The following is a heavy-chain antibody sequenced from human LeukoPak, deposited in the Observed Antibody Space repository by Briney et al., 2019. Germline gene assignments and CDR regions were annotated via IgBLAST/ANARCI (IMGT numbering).Heavy chain of an antibody. CDR2: IYYSGST. V-gene: IGHV4-30-4*01. D-gene: IGHD2-2*01. CDR1: GGSISSDDYY. CDR3: AAVVPAVMGYFDY. J-gene: IGHJ4*02. Sequence: PSETLSLTCTVSGGSISSDDYYWSWIRQPPGKGLEWIGYIYYSGSTYYNPSLKSRVAMSVDTSKNQFSLKLSSVTVADTAVYYCAAVVPAVMGYFDYWGQGTLVTVSS.